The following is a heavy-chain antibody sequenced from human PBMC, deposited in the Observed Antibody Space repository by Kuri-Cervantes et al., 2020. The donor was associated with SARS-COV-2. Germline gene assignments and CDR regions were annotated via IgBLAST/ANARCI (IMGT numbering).Heavy chain of an antibody. V-gene: IGHV4-34*01. CDR1: GESFSGYY. CDR2: IYYSGST. J-gene: IGHJ6*03. D-gene: IGHD2-2*01. Sequence: GSLRLSCAFYGESFSGYYWNWIRQPPGKGLEWIGSIYYSGSTYYNPSLKSRVTISVDTSKNQFSLKLSSVTAADTAVYYCAGKDIVVVPAFYYYMDVWGKGTTVTVSS. CDR3: AGKDIVVVPAFYYYMDV.